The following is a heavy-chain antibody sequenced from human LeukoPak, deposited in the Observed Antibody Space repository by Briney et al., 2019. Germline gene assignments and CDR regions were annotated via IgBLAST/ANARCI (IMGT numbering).Heavy chain of an antibody. J-gene: IGHJ3*02. CDR2: ISWNSGSI. CDR1: GFTFDDYA. D-gene: IGHD3-22*01. Sequence: PGRSLRLSCAVSGFTFDDYAMHWVRQGPGKGLEWVSGISWNSGSIGYADSVKGRFTISRDNAKNSLYLQMNSLRAEDTALYYCAKDTDSSGYDAFDIWGQGTMVTVSS. CDR3: AKDTDSSGYDAFDI. V-gene: IGHV3-9*01.